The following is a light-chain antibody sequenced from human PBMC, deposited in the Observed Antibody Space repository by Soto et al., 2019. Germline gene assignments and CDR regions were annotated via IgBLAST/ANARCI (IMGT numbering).Light chain of an antibody. CDR3: QQRSSWPPIP. Sequence: EIVLTQSPATLSLSPGDRATVSCRSSQSVDWYVAWYQHKPGKAPRLLIYDASTRATGIPDKFSGSGSGTDFTLTISSLEPEDFAVYYCQQRSSWPPIPFAPGTKVDMK. CDR2: DAS. V-gene: IGKV3-11*01. CDR1: QSVDWY. J-gene: IGKJ3*01.